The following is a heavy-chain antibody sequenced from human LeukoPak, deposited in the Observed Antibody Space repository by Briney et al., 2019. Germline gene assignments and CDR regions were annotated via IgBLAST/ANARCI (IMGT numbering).Heavy chain of an antibody. J-gene: IGHJ3*02. CDR2: IIPIFGTA. CDR1: GGTFSSYA. V-gene: IGHV1-69*13. Sequence: ASVKVSCKASGGTFSSYAISWVRQAPGQGLEWMGGIIPIFGTANYAQKFQGRVTITADESTSTAYMELSSLRSEDTAVYYCATEREDFWSGYSPDAFDIWGQGTMVTVSS. D-gene: IGHD3-3*01. CDR3: ATEREDFWSGYSPDAFDI.